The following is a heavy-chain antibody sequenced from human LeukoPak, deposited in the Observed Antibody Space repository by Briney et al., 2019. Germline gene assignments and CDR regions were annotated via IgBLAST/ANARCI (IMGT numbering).Heavy chain of an antibody. J-gene: IGHJ4*02. CDR1: GFTFSSYG. CDR2: ISYDGSNK. Sequence: GGSLRLSCAASGFTFSSYGMHWVRQAPGKGLEWVAVISYDGSNKYYADSVKGRFTISRDNSKNTLYLQMNSLRAEDTAVYYCARGGIAVAGFDYWGQGTLVTVSS. V-gene: IGHV3-30*03. CDR3: ARGGIAVAGFDY. D-gene: IGHD6-19*01.